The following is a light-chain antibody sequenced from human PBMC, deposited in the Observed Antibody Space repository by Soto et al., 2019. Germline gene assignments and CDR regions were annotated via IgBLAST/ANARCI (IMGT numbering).Light chain of an antibody. J-gene: IGLJ2*01. CDR3: SSYTSSSTFVV. CDR1: SSDVGGYNY. V-gene: IGLV2-14*01. Sequence: QSALTQPASVSGSPGQSITISCTGTSSDVGGYNYVSWYQQHPGKAPKLMIYEVSNRPLGVSNRFSGSKSGNTASLTISGLQAEDEADYYCSSYTSSSTFVVFGGGTKVTVL. CDR2: EVS.